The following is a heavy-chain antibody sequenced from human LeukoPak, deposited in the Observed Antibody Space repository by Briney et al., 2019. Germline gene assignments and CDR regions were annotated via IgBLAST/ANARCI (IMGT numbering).Heavy chain of an antibody. V-gene: IGHV1-2*02. CDR2: INPNSGGT. D-gene: IGHD3-22*01. J-gene: IGHJ4*02. CDR3: AREQPSYYYDKGFDY. Sequence: ASVKVSCKASGYTFTGYYMHWVRQAPGQGLEWMGWINPNSGGTNYAQKFQGRVTMTRDTSISTAYMELSRLRSDDTAVYYCAREQPSYYYDKGFDYWGQGTLVTVSS. CDR1: GYTFTGYY.